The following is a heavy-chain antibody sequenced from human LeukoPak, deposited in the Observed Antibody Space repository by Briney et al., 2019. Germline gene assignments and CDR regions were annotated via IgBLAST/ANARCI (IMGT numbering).Heavy chain of an antibody. CDR1: GGSFGGYY. J-gene: IGHJ4*02. V-gene: IGHV4-34*01. Sequence: PSETLSLTCAVLGGSFGGYYWSWIRQPPGKGLEWIGEINHSGSTNYNPSLKSRVTISVDTSKNQFSLKLSSVTAADTAVYYCARQLAVYDFWSGYYYRNTHFDYWGQGTLVTVSS. CDR2: INHSGST. D-gene: IGHD3-3*01. CDR3: ARQLAVYDFWSGYYYRNTHFDY.